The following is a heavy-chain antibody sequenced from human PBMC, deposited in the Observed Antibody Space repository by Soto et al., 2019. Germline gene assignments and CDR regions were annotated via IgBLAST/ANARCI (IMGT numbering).Heavy chain of an antibody. V-gene: IGHV5-51*01. D-gene: IGHD3-22*01. CDR1: RYSFIDQW. J-gene: IGHJ4*02. CDR3: VRRGTYEYDI. Sequence: PRETLKISCKCSRYSFIDQWIGWVRQMPGKGLEWMGIIYPGDSDTTYSPSFQGHVTISVDKSISTAYLHWSSLKASDTAMYYCVRRGTYEYDIWGQGTLVTVSS. CDR2: IYPGDSDT.